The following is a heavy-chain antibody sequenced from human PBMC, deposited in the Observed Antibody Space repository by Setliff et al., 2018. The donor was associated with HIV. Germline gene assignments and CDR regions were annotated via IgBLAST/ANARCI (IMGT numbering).Heavy chain of an antibody. CDR2: MYYRGST. V-gene: IGHV4-39*01. CDR1: GGSISSSGYY. CDR3: ARQVSIPGVAITPVDY. D-gene: IGHD5-12*01. Sequence: PSETLSLTCTVSGGSISSSGYYWGWIRQPPGKGLEWIGNMYYRGSTYYNPSLKSRLTISVDTSKSQFSLRLTSVTAADTAIYYCARQVSIPGVAITPVDYWGQGALVTVSS. J-gene: IGHJ4*02.